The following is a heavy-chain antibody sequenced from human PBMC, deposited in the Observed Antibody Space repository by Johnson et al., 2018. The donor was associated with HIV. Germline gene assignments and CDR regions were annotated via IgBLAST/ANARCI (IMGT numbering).Heavy chain of an antibody. V-gene: IGHV3-7*01. CDR3: AREPSWVDAFDI. D-gene: IGHD6-13*01. CDR2: IKHDGVYK. Sequence: VQLVESGGGVVRPGGSLRLSCAASGFTFSRYWMSWVRQAPGKGPQWLANIKHDGVYKHYAESVKGRFTISRDNAKNSLYLQMNSLRAEDTAVYYCAREPSWVDAFDIWGQGTMVTVSS. CDR1: GFTFSRYW. J-gene: IGHJ3*02.